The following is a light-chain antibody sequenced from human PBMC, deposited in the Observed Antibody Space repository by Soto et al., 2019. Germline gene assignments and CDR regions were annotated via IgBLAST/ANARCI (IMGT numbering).Light chain of an antibody. V-gene: IGKV3-15*01. CDR1: QIVSSN. CDR3: QQYNNWPWT. Sequence: EIVMTQSPATLSVSPGERATLSCRASQIVSSNLAWYQQKPGQAPRLLIYGASTRATGIPARFSGSGSGTEFTLTISSLQSEDFAVYYCQQYNNWPWTFGQGTKWIS. CDR2: GAS. J-gene: IGKJ1*01.